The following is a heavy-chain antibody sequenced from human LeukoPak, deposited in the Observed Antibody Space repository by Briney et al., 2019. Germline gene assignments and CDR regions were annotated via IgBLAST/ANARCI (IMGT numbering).Heavy chain of an antibody. CDR3: ARDAYAFAVDL. CDR1: GFTFSAYW. Sequence: GGSLRLSCVSSGFTFSAYWMSWVRQAPAKGLEWVANIKYDGSEIYYVDSVRGRFTVSRDNAKSSLYLQMNSVRAEDTALYYCARDAYAFAVDLWGLGTTVTVS. CDR2: IKYDGSEI. J-gene: IGHJ6*02. D-gene: IGHD4-17*01. V-gene: IGHV3-7*01.